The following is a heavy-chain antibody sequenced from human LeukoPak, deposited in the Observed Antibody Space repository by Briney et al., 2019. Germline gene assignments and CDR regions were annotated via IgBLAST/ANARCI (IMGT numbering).Heavy chain of an antibody. CDR3: ARERAYYDFWSGANAFDI. CDR1: GYTFTGYY. CDR2: INPNSGGT. J-gene: IGHJ3*02. Sequence: ASVKVSCKASGYTFTGYYMHWVRQAPGQGLEWMGWINPNSGGTNYAQKFQGRVTMTRDTSISTAYMELSRLRSDDTAVYYCARERAYYDFWSGANAFDIWGQGTVVTVSS. D-gene: IGHD3-3*01. V-gene: IGHV1-2*02.